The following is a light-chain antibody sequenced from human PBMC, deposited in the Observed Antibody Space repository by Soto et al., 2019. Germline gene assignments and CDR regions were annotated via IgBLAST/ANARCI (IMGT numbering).Light chain of an antibody. CDR1: TNDVGGYNY. CDR3: NSYTSSTSRPYV. J-gene: IGLJ1*01. Sequence: HLASVSGSPGQSITISCTGTTNDVGGYNYVSWYQQHPGKAPKLLIFEVSSRPSGVSNRFSGSKSGNTASLTISALQAEDEADYFCNSYTSSTSRPYVFGTGTKVTVL. V-gene: IGLV2-14*01. CDR2: EVS.